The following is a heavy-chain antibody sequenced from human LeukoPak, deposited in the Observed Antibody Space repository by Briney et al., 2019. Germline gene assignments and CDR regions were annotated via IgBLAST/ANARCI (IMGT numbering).Heavy chain of an antibody. Sequence: SETLSLTCAVYGGSFSGYYWSWIRQPAGKGLQWIGRIYSSGSANYNPSLKSRVTMSVDTSKNQFSLRLSSVTAADTAVYYCARDLGFWSGPDYWGHGTLVTVSS. J-gene: IGHJ4*01. CDR3: ARDLGFWSGPDY. CDR1: GGSFSGYY. V-gene: IGHV4-4*07. D-gene: IGHD3-3*01. CDR2: IYSSGSA.